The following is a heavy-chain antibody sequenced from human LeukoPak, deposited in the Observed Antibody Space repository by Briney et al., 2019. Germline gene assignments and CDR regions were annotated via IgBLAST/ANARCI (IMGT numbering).Heavy chain of an antibody. Sequence: PGGSLRLSCVASGITFTGNWHWVRQAPGKGLVRISLIRSDGSSTSYADSVKGRFTISRDSAKNSLYLQMNSLRTEDTAVYYCARHGEGSGTWFDPWGQGTLVTVSS. D-gene: IGHD3-10*01. CDR1: GITFTGNW. CDR2: IRSDGSST. V-gene: IGHV3-74*01. CDR3: ARHGEGSGTWFDP. J-gene: IGHJ5*02.